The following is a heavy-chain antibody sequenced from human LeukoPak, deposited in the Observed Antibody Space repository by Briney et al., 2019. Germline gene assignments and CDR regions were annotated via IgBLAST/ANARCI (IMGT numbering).Heavy chain of an antibody. D-gene: IGHD3-22*01. Sequence: PSETLSLTCTVSGGSISNYYWSWIRQPPGKGLEWIGYIYYSGSTNYNPSLKSRVTISVDTSKNQFSLKLSSVTAADTAVYYCARSYYYYDSSGYYRHYYYYYGMDVWGQGTTVTVSS. J-gene: IGHJ6*02. CDR2: IYYSGST. CDR1: GGSISNYY. V-gene: IGHV4-59*01. CDR3: ARSYYYYDSSGYYRHYYYYYGMDV.